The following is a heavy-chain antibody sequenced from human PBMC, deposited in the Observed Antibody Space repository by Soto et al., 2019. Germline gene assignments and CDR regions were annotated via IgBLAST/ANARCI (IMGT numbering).Heavy chain of an antibody. D-gene: IGHD3-10*01. CDR1: SFTSSGYG. V-gene: IGHV3-33*01. CDR3: ARDPNFVYYGSGRYSRGDAFDI. CDR2: IWYDGSNK. Sequence: LTLSSPTSSFTSSGYGFHWVRQTPVNELEWVAVIWYDGSNKYYADSVKGRFTISRDNSKNTLYLQMNSLRAEDTAVYYCARDPNFVYYGSGRYSRGDAFDIWGQGTMVTVSS. J-gene: IGHJ3*02.